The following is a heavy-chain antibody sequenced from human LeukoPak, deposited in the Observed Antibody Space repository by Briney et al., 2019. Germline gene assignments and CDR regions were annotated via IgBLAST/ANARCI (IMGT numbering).Heavy chain of an antibody. Sequence: SVTLSFKSSAGTFSSYAISWVRQAPGQGLEWMGGIIPIFGTANYAQKFQGRVTITTDESTSTAYMELSSLRSEDTAVYYCAREVSGDSYNWFDLWGQGTLVTVSS. D-gene: IGHD3-10*01. CDR1: AGTFSSYA. CDR3: AREVSGDSYNWFDL. V-gene: IGHV1-69*05. J-gene: IGHJ5*02. CDR2: IIPIFGTA.